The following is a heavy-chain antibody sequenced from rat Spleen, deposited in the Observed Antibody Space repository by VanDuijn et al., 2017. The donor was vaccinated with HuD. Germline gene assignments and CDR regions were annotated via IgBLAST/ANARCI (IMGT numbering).Heavy chain of an antibody. CDR1: GFTFSDFG. CDR2: ISPSGGST. D-gene: IGHD1-2*01. J-gene: IGHJ1*01. V-gene: IGHV5-19*01. Sequence: EVQLVESGGGLVQPGRSLTLSCAASGFTFSDFGMHWIRQAPTKGLEWVASISPSGGSTYYRDSVQGRVTISRDNARSTLFLEMDSLRSEDTATYYCTTVPYYYSSYIYDWYFDFWGPGTMVTVSS. CDR3: TTVPYYYSSYIYDWYFDF.